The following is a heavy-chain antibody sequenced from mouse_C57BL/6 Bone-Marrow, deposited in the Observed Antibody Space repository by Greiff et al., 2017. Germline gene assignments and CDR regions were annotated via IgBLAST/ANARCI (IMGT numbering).Heavy chain of an antibody. V-gene: IGHV1-64*01. CDR3: CYGSSYSAMDY. CDR1: GYTFTSYW. CDR2: IHPNSGST. Sequence: QVQLKQPGAELVKPGASVKLSCKASGYTFTSYWMHWVKQRPGQGLEWIGMIHPNSGSTNYNEKFKSKATLTVDKSSSAAYMQLSSLTSEDSAVYYCCYGSSYSAMDYWGQGTSVTVSS. J-gene: IGHJ4*01. D-gene: IGHD1-1*01.